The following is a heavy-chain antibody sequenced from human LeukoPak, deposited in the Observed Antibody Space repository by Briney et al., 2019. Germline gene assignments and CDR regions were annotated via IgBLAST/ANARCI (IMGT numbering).Heavy chain of an antibody. V-gene: IGHV3-23*01. CDR2: ISGSGGSS. D-gene: IGHD6-25*01. J-gene: IGHJ4*02. CDR1: GFTFSSYA. CDR3: AKVGPRLAPRAEYYFDY. Sequence: GGSLRLSCAASGFTFSSYAMSWVRQAPGKGLEWVSAISGSGGSSYYADSVKGRFTISRDNSKNTLYLQMNSLRAEDTAVYYCAKVGPRLAPRAEYYFDYWGQGTLVTVSS.